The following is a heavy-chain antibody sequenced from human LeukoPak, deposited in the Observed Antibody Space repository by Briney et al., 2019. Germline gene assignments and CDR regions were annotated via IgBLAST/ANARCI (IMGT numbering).Heavy chain of an antibody. CDR2: ISSSGSTI. J-gene: IGHJ4*02. CDR3: AGVVYRTILDY. Sequence: GGSLRLSCAASGFTFSSYEMNWVRQAPGKGLEWVSYISSSGSTIYYADSVKGRFTISRDNAKNSLYLQMNSLRAEDTAVYYCAGVVYRTILDYWGQGTLVTVSS. D-gene: IGHD2-2*02. CDR1: GFTFSSYE. V-gene: IGHV3-48*03.